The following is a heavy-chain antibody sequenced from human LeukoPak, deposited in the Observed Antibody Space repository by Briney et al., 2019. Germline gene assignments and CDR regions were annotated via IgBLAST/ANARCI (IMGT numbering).Heavy chain of an antibody. CDR2: INIDGTTT. Sequence: PGGSLRLSCAASGFTLSSHWMHWVRQAPGKGLVWVSRINIDGTTTDYADSVKGRFTISRDNAKNSLYLQMNSLRAEDTAVYYCARAHHRRVYDYVWGSYPYWGQGTLVTVSS. D-gene: IGHD3-16*02. J-gene: IGHJ4*02. CDR1: GFTLSSHW. CDR3: ARAHHRRVYDYVWGSYPY. V-gene: IGHV3-74*01.